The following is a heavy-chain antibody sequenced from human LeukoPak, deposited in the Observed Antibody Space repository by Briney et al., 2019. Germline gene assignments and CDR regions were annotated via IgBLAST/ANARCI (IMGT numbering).Heavy chain of an antibody. Sequence: GGSLRLSCAASGFTFSNYDMHWVRQATGKGLEWVSAIGTAGDTYYPGSVKGRFTISRENAKNSLYLQMNSLRAGDTAVYYCAKAGNAYNWNPFDRWGQGILVTVSS. D-gene: IGHD1-20*01. V-gene: IGHV3-13*04. CDR1: GFTFSNYD. J-gene: IGHJ4*02. CDR3: AKAGNAYNWNPFDR. CDR2: IGTAGDT.